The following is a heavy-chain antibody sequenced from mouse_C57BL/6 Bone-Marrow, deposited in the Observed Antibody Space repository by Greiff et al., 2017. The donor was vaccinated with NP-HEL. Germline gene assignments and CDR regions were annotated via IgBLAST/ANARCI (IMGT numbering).Heavy chain of an antibody. CDR3: ARRIYCGNSYAMDY. D-gene: IGHD2-1*01. CDR1: GFTFSSYG. J-gene: IGHJ4*01. CDR2: ISSGGSYT. Sequence: EVHLVESGGDLVKPGGSLKLSCAASGFTFSSYGMSWVRQTPDKRLEWVATISSGGSYTYYPDSVKGRFTISRDTAKNTLYLQMSSLKSEDTAMYYYARRIYCGNSYAMDYWGQGTSVTVSS. V-gene: IGHV5-6*01.